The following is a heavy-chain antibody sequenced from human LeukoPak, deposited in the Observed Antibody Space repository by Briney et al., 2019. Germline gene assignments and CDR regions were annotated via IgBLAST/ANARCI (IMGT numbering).Heavy chain of an antibody. CDR3: ATPGVHYDPSGYYPFQH. CDR1: GYTFTSYD. D-gene: IGHD3-22*01. V-gene: IGHV1-8*01. CDR2: MNPNSGNT. Sequence: ASVKVSCKASGYTFTSYDINWVRQTTGQGLEWMGWMNPNSGNTGYAQKFQGRVTMTRNTSISTAYMELSSLRSEDTAVYYCATPGVHYDPSGYYPFQHWGQGTLVTVSS. J-gene: IGHJ1*01.